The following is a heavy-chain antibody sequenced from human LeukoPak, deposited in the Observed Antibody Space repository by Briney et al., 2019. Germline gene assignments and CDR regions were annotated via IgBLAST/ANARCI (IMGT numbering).Heavy chain of an antibody. CDR3: AKDLGSGWTTGPHQYFDY. CDR2: IRYEGSNN. V-gene: IGHV3-30*02. D-gene: IGHD6-19*01. J-gene: IGHJ4*02. Sequence: PGGSLRLSCAASGFTFSTYGIHWVRQAPGKGLEWVAFIRYEGSNNYYADSVKGRFTISRDNPKNTLYLQMNSLRPEDTAVYYCAKDLGSGWTTGPHQYFDYWGQGTLVSASS. CDR1: GFTFSTYG.